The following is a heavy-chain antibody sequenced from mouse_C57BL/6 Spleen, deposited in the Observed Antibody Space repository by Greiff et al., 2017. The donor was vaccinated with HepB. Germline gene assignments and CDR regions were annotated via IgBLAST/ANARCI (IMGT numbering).Heavy chain of an antibody. V-gene: IGHV1-81*01. J-gene: IGHJ2*01. CDR1: GYTFTSYG. Sequence: VKLVESGAELARPGASVKLSCKASGYTFTSYGISWVKQRTGQGLEWIGEIYPRSGNTYYNEKFKGKATLTADKSSSTAYMELRSLTSEDSAVYFCGRLDYYGDYWGQGTTLTVSS. CDR3: GRLDYYGDY. CDR2: IYPRSGNT.